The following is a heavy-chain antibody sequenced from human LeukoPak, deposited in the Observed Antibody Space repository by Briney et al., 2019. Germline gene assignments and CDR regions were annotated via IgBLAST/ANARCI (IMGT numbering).Heavy chain of an antibody. V-gene: IGHV3-21*01. Sequence: PGGSLRLSCAASGFTFSSYSMNWVRQAPGKGLEWVSSISTTSSYIYYADSVKGRFTISRDNAKNSLYLQMNGLRAEDTAVYYCARDYGGVDYWGQGTLVTVSS. J-gene: IGHJ4*02. CDR1: GFTFSSYS. CDR2: ISTTSSYI. D-gene: IGHD3-10*01. CDR3: ARDYGGVDY.